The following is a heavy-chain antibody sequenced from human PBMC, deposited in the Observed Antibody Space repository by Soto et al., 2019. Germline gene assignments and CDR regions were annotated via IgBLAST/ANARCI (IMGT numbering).Heavy chain of an antibody. CDR2: ISNDGSIT. Sequence: ESGGGVVQPGRSLRLSCAASGFIFNNFGMHWVRQAPGKGLEWVAVISNDGSITYYADIVKGRLTISRDNSKNTMYLQMSRLRDDDTAVYYCAKDQGIASSHGIDWGQGTMVTVSS. D-gene: IGHD6-13*01. V-gene: IGHV3-30*18. J-gene: IGHJ3*01. CDR3: AKDQGIASSHGID. CDR1: GFIFNNFG.